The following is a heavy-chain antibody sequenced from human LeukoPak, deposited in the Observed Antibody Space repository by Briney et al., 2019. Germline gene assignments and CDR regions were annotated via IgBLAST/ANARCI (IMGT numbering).Heavy chain of an antibody. CDR1: GGSISSGSYY. CDR2: IYHSGST. CDR3: ARDWSGPYYFDY. D-gene: IGHD3-3*01. J-gene: IGHJ4*01. Sequence: SETLSLTCTVSGGSISSGSYYWSWIRQPPGKGLEWIGYIYHSGSTYYNPSLKSRVTISVDTSKSQFSLKLTSVTAADTAVYYCARDWSGPYYFDYWGQGTLVTVSS. V-gene: IGHV4-30-2*01.